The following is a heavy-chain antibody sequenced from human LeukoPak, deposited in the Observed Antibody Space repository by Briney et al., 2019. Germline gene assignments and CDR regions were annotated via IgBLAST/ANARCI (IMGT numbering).Heavy chain of an antibody. CDR2: INQGGSEK. J-gene: IGHJ4*02. Sequence: PGGSLRLSCTASGFMFSSHWMNWVRQAPGWGLEWVANINQGGSEKYYVDSVKGRFTISRDNAKNSVYLEMSSLRAEDTAVYYCARDASPPGIIFDYWGQGNLVTVSS. CDR1: GFMFSSHW. CDR3: ARDASPPGIIFDY. D-gene: IGHD1-14*01. V-gene: IGHV3-7*01.